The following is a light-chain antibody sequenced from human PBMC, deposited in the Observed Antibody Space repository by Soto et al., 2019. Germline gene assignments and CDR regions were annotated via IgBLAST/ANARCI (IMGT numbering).Light chain of an antibody. CDR2: SAS. CDR3: QQYAAWPLT. Sequence: DIVVTQSPATLSVSPGEGATLSCRTSQSVHSNLAWYQKKPGQAPRLLIHSASSRATGVPCRFSGSGSGADYTLTISSLPSEDIGVYYCQQYAAWPLTFGGGTKVAIK. J-gene: IGKJ4*01. CDR1: QSVHSN. V-gene: IGKV3-15*01.